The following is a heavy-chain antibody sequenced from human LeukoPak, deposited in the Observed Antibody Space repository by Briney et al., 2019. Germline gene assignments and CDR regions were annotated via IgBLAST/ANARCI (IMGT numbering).Heavy chain of an antibody. CDR3: AHADTAMVHIDY. CDR2: IYWDDDK. CDR1: GFSLNTDAVG. Sequence: SGPTLVNPTQTLTLTCTFSGFSLNTDAVGVGWIRQPPGKALEWLALIYWDDDKRYSPSLKSRLTITKDTSKNQVVLTMTNMDPADTATYYCAHADTAMVHIDYWGQGTLVTVSS. J-gene: IGHJ4*02. V-gene: IGHV2-5*02. D-gene: IGHD5-18*01.